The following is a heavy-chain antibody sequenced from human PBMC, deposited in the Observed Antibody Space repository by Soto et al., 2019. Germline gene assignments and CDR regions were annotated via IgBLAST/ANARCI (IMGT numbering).Heavy chain of an antibody. CDR3: ARGSNQCSGGSCDSDWFDP. D-gene: IGHD2-15*01. V-gene: IGHV1-8*01. Sequence: QVQLVQSGAEVKKPGASVRVSCKASGYTFTSSDVYWVRQATGQGLELMGWMNPNTGNTGYAQKFQGRVTMTRNPSISTAYMELSSLRSEDTAVYYCARGSNQCSGGSCDSDWFDPWGQGTPVTVSS. CDR2: MNPNTGNT. CDR1: GYTFTSSD. J-gene: IGHJ5*02.